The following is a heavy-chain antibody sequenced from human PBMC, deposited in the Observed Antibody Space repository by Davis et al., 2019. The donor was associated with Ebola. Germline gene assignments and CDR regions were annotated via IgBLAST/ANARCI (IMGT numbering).Heavy chain of an antibody. CDR1: GGSIKSHY. Sequence: MPSETLSLTCTVSGGSIKSHYWSWIRQPPGKGLEWIGYFFYSGSTNYNPSLKSRATISLDTSNNQVSLKLSSETAADTAIYYCAVLAGYWGQGTLVTVSS. J-gene: IGHJ4*02. D-gene: IGHD2/OR15-2a*01. V-gene: IGHV4-59*11. CDR3: AVLAGY. CDR2: FFYSGST.